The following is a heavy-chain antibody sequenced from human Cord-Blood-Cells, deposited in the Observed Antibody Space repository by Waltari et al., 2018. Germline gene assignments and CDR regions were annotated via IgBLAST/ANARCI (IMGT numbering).Heavy chain of an antibody. Sequence: QVQLQQWGAGLLKPSETLSLTCAAYGGSFSGYYWSWIRQPPGKGLGRIGEINHSGSTNYNPSLKSRGTISVDTSKNQFALKLSSVTAADTAVYYCARSDVDIVATIKDPDYYYGMDVWGQGTTVTVSS. J-gene: IGHJ6*02. V-gene: IGHV4-34*01. CDR2: INHSGST. CDR1: GGSFSGYY. D-gene: IGHD5-12*01. CDR3: ARSDVDIVATIKDPDYYYGMDV.